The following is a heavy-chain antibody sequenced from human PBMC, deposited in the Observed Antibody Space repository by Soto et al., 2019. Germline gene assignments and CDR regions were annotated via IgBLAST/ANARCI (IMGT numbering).Heavy chain of an antibody. V-gene: IGHV4-39*01. Sequence: QLQLQESGPGLVKPSETLSLTCTVSDGSISSSSYYWGWVRQPPGKGMEWIGSIYYSGSTYYNPSLKSRVTVSGDTSKNQFSLKLSSVTAADTAVYSCATTVTTILYFDYWGQGILVTVSS. D-gene: IGHD4-17*01. CDR3: ATTVTTILYFDY. J-gene: IGHJ4*02. CDR1: DGSISSSSYY. CDR2: IYYSGST.